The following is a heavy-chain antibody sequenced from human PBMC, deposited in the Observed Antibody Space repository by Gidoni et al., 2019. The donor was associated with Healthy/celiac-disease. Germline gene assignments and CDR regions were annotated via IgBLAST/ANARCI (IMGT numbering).Heavy chain of an antibody. CDR3: ARDGYYDSSGYYY. V-gene: IGHV3-21*01. D-gene: IGHD3-22*01. J-gene: IGHJ4*02. CDR1: GFPFSSYS. Sequence: EVQLVESGGGLVKPGGSLRLSCAASGFPFSSYSMNWVRQAPGKGLEWVSSISSSSSYIYYADSVKGRFTISRDNAKNSLYLQMNSLRAEDTAVYYCARDGYYDSSGYYYWGQGTLVTVSS. CDR2: ISSSSSYI.